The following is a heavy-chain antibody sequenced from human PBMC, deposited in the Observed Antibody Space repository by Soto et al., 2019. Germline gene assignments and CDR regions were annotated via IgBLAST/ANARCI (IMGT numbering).Heavy chain of an antibody. CDR1: GFTVSSNY. V-gene: IGHV3-66*04. CDR3: TILYYLDGSVYRPLDS. D-gene: IGHD3-10*01. CDR2: IYSGGST. Sequence: GGSLRLSCAASGFTVSSNYMSWVRQAQGKGLEWVSVIYSGGSTYYADSVKGRFTISRDNSKNTLYLQMNSLRVEDTAVFYCTILYYLDGSVYRPLDSWGQGTLITVSS. J-gene: IGHJ4*02.